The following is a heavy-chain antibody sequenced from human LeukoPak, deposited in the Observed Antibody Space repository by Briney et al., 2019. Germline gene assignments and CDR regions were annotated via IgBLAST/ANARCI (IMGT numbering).Heavy chain of an antibody. CDR2: INLKIGGT. V-gene: IGHV1-2*02. J-gene: IGHJ4*02. Sequence: GASVKVSCKASGYTFTDYYFHWVRQAPGQGLEWMGWINLKIGGTNYAQKFQGRVTMTRDTSISTAYLELSRLKSDDTAVYYCAREDAGYSSSCHDYWGQGTLVTVSS. CDR1: GYTFTDYY. D-gene: IGHD6-13*01. CDR3: AREDAGYSSSCHDY.